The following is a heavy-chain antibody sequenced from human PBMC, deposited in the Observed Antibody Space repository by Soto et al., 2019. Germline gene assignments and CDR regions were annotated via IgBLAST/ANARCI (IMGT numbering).Heavy chain of an antibody. D-gene: IGHD6-6*01. Sequence: EVRLVESGGGLVKPGESLRLSCAASGFTFRSYSLNWVRQAPGKGLEWVSSINGTSNDIYYADSVKGRFIISRDNARDSLYLQMYSRSAEDTAIYFSATSIAAHLGYYGMDVWGQGTTVTVSS. CDR1: GFTFRSYS. V-gene: IGHV3-21*01. J-gene: IGHJ6*02. CDR2: INGTSNDI. CDR3: ATSIAAHLGYYGMDV.